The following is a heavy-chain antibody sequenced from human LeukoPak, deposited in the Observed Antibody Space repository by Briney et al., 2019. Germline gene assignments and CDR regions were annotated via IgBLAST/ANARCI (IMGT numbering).Heavy chain of an antibody. J-gene: IGHJ4*02. CDR2: IIPIFGTA. V-gene: IGHV1-69*01. CDR3: ARIPSGIVDYFDY. Sequence: SVKVSCKASGGTFSSYAISWVRQAPGQGLEWMGGIIPIFGTANYAQKFQGRVTVTADESTSTAYMELSSLRSEDTAVYYCARIPSGIVDYFDYWGQGTLVTVSS. D-gene: IGHD1-26*01. CDR1: GGTFSSYA.